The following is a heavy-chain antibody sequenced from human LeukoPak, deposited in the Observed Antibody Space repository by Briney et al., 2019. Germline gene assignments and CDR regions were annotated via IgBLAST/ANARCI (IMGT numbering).Heavy chain of an antibody. Sequence: SETLSLTCTVSGGSISSHYWSWIRQPPGKGLEWIGYIYYSGSTNYNPSLKRRVTISVDTSKNQFSLKLSSVTAADTAVYYCAREDIVVVPAAQTDYYYYYYMDVWGKGTTVTVSS. V-gene: IGHV4-59*11. D-gene: IGHD2-2*01. J-gene: IGHJ6*03. CDR1: GGSISSHY. CDR2: IYYSGST. CDR3: AREDIVVVPAAQTDYYYYYYMDV.